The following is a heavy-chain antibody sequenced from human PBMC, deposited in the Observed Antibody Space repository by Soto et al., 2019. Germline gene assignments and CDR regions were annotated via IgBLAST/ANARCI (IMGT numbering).Heavy chain of an antibody. CDR1: GFTFTNYA. V-gene: IGHV3-23*01. CDR3: VRFSGVTLPHYYGMDV. D-gene: IGHD3-10*01. J-gene: IGHJ6*02. CDR2: ISGSGVST. Sequence: GGSLRLSCATSGFTFTNYAMTWVRQGPGKGLEWVSSISGSGVSTYFADSVKGRFTISRDNSKNTLYLHMNSLRAEDTAVYYCVRFSGVTLPHYYGMDVWGQGTTVTVSS.